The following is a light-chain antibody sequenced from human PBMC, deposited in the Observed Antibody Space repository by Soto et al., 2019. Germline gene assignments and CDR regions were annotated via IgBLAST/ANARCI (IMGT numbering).Light chain of an antibody. V-gene: IGKV3-15*01. J-gene: IGKJ2*01. CDR1: QSVSSN. CDR2: GAS. CDR3: QHYNNRPYT. Sequence: EIVMTQSPATLTVSPGERATLSCRASQSVSSNLAWYQQKTGQAPRLLIYGASARVNGIPARFSGSGSGTEFTLSLSSLHSEDFAVYYCQHYNNRPYTFGQGTKVDIK.